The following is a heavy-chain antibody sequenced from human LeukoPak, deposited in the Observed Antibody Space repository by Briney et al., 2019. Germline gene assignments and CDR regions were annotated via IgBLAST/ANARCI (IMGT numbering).Heavy chain of an antibody. J-gene: IGHJ4*02. CDR2: IIPIFGTA. D-gene: IGHD3-10*01. CDR1: GGTFSSYA. V-gene: IGHV1-69*13. CDR3: ARDRVRWFGELSRRYFDY. Sequence: ASVKVSCKASGGTFSSYAISWVRQAPGQGLEWMGGIIPIFGTANYAQKFQGRVTITADESTSTAYMELSSLRSEDTAVYYCARDRVRWFGELSRRYFDYWGQGTLVTVSS.